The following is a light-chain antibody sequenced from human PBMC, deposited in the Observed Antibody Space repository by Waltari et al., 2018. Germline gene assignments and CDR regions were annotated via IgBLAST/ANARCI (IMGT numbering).Light chain of an antibody. CDR1: PSDVGIYDL. CDR2: EVF. V-gene: IGLV2-23*02. J-gene: IGLJ1*01. CDR3: CSYAGRGTYV. Sequence: QSALTQPASVSGTPGQSIPISCSGTPSDVGIYDLVPWYPQPPGEAPKLLICEVFKRPPDTSSRFSGAKSGSTASLTISGLQPEDEADYYCCSYAGRGTYVFGSGTKVTVL.